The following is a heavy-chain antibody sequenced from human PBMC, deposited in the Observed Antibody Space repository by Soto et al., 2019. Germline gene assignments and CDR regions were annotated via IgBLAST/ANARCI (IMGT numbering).Heavy chain of an antibody. V-gene: IGHV3-48*01. CDR2: ISSSSSTI. D-gene: IGHD5-18*01. Sequence: DVQLVESGGGLVRPGGSLRLSCAASGFTFNIYSMNWVRQAPGKGLELVSYISSSSSTIYSADSVKGRFTISRDNAKNSLYLQMTSLTAEATAVYYCVRIGGRTAGDYWGQGALVTV. CDR3: VRIGGRTAGDY. CDR1: GFTFNIYS. J-gene: IGHJ4*02.